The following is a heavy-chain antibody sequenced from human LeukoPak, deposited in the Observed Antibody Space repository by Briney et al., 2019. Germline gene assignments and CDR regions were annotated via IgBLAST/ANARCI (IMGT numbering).Heavy chain of an antibody. V-gene: IGHV4-34*01. D-gene: IGHD3-16*02. CDR3: ARALQENYVRGSFRPLRRYFDR. J-gene: IGHJ2*01. CDR1: SGSFSGYF. CDR2: INHSGTS. Sequence: PSETLSLTCAVYSGSFSGYFWEWIRQPPGKGLEWIGEINHSGTSNSNPSLKTRATISVDTSKNQFSLKLRSVTAADTAVYYCARALQENYVRGSFRPLRRYFDRWGRGTLVAVSS.